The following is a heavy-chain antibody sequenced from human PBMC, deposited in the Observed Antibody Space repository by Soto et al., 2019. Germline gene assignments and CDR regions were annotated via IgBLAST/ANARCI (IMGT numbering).Heavy chain of an antibody. Sequence: EVQLVESGGGLVQPGGSLRLSCAASGFTFSNYWMHWVRQAPGKGLLWVSRIRTDGSSTGYADSVKGRFTISRDNAKNTLYWQMNSLRAEDTAVYYCAREGFYGDYALDYWGQGTLVTVSS. CDR2: IRTDGSST. CDR1: GFTFSNYW. D-gene: IGHD4-17*01. J-gene: IGHJ4*02. CDR3: AREGFYGDYALDY. V-gene: IGHV3-74*01.